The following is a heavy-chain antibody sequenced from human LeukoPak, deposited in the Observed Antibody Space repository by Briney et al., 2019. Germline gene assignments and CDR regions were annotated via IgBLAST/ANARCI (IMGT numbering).Heavy chain of an antibody. V-gene: IGHV4-34*01. CDR3: ADLEYGMGQRWN. CDR2: INHSGST. D-gene: IGHD6-6*01. Sequence: HSETLSLTCAVYGGSFSGYYWSWIRQPPGKGLEWIGEINHSGSTNYNPSLKSRVTISVDTSKNQFSLKLSSVTAADTAVYYCADLEYGMGQRWNWGQGTLVTVSS. CDR1: GGSFSGYY. J-gene: IGHJ4*02.